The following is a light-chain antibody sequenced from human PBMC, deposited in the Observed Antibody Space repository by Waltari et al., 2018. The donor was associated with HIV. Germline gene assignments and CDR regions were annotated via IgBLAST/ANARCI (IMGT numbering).Light chain of an antibody. CDR3: TSYAGSNNLV. CDR1: SSDVGGYNY. CDR2: EVF. J-gene: IGLJ2*01. V-gene: IGLV2-8*01. Sequence: QSALTQPPSASGSPGQSVTISCTGKSSDVGGYNYVSWYQQHPGKAPKLMMYEVFKRPSGFPDRFSGSKSGNTASLTVSGLQAEDEADYYCTSYAGSNNLVFGGGTKLTVL.